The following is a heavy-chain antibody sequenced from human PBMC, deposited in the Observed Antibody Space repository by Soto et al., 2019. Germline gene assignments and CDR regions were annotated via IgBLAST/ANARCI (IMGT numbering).Heavy chain of an antibody. Sequence: QVQLVQSGAEVKKPGASVKVSCKASGYTFTSYGISWVRQAPGQGLEWMGWISAYNGNTNYAQKLQGRVTMTTDTSTSTAYMELRSLRSDDTAVYYRARDGYYDILTGGSNSFDYWGQGTLVTVSS. D-gene: IGHD3-9*01. CDR3: ARDGYYDILTGGSNSFDY. V-gene: IGHV1-18*01. CDR2: ISAYNGNT. J-gene: IGHJ4*02. CDR1: GYTFTSYG.